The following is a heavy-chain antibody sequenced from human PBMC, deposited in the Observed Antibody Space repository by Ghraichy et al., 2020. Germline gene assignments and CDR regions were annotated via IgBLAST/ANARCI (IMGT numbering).Heavy chain of an antibody. CDR2: IFTGGSA. CDR1: GASISSYC. J-gene: IGHJ4*02. Sequence: SQTLSLNCTVSGASISSYCWSWIRQAPGKGLEWIGHIFTGGSANYNPSLKSRVTVSVDTSKNQFSLSLSSVTAADTAVYYCARAGGMSTPLDLDFWGQGTLVTVSS. CDR3: ARAGGMSTPLDLDF. D-gene: IGHD3/OR15-3a*01. V-gene: IGHV4-59*13.